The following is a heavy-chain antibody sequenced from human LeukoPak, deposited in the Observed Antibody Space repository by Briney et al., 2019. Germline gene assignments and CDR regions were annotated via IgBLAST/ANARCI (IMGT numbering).Heavy chain of an antibody. V-gene: IGHV3-30*02. J-gene: IGHJ3*01. CDR1: GFTFSNYG. Sequence: GGSLRLSCVASGFTFSNYGMHWVRQAPGKGLEWMAFIRVDGSFKYYSDSVKGRLTISRDNSKNTLYLEMNSLRAEDTATYYCAKGISTISLIVAIFDAFDVWGQGAMVTVSS. CDR2: IRVDGSFK. D-gene: IGHD3-22*01. CDR3: AKGISTISLIVAIFDAFDV.